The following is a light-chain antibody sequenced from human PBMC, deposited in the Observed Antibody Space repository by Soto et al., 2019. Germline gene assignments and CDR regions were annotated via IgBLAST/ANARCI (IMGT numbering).Light chain of an antibody. CDR1: QSVKNNY. J-gene: IGKJ1*01. CDR3: QQYANVPRS. Sequence: ENVLTQSPGTLSLSPGERATLSCKASQSVKNNYFAWYQHKPGQAPRLLIYAASSRAPGIPDRFRGSGSGTDFTLTISRLEPEDFAINYCQQYANVPRSFGQGTKVDIK. V-gene: IGKV3-20*01. CDR2: AAS.